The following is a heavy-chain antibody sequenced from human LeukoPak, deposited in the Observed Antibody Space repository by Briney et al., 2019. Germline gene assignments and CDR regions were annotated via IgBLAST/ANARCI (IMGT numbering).Heavy chain of an antibody. V-gene: IGHV1-2*06. D-gene: IGHD2-21*01. Sequence: ASVKVSCKASGYTFTDYYLHWVRRAPGQGLEWMGRINPNSGATSYAQKFQGRVTMTRDTSISTAYMELSRLRSDDTAVYYCARDLGVITNYWGQGTLVTVSS. CDR2: INPNSGAT. CDR3: ARDLGVITNY. J-gene: IGHJ4*02. CDR1: GYTFTDYY.